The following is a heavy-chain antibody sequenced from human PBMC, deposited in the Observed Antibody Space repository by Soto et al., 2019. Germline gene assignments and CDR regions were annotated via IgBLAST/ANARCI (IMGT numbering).Heavy chain of an antibody. D-gene: IGHD6-19*01. V-gene: IGHV4-59*08. CDR3: ADMRGQWLPRD. CDR1: GGSISSYD. Sequence: PSETLSLTCTVSGGSISSYDGSGIRQPPGKGLEWIGYIYYSGSTNYNPSLKSRVTISVDASKNQFSLRLSSVTAADTAVYYCADMRGQWLPRDWGQGILVTVSS. J-gene: IGHJ4*02. CDR2: IYYSGST.